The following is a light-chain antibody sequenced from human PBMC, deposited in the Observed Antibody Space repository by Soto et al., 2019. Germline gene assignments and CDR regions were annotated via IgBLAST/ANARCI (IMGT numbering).Light chain of an antibody. CDR3: SSYTSSSTRV. J-gene: IGLJ3*02. CDR1: SSDVGGYNH. V-gene: IGLV2-14*01. Sequence: QSALTQPASVSGSPGQSITISCTGTSSDVGGYNHVSWHQQHPGKAPTLLIYEVTKRSSGVSNRFSGSKSGNTASLTISGLQAEDEADYYCSSYTSSSTRVFGGGTKLTVL. CDR2: EVT.